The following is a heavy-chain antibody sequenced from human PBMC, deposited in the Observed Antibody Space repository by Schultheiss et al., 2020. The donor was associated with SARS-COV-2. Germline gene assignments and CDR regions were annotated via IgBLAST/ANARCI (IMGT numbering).Heavy chain of an antibody. Sequence: SVKVSCKASGYTFTSYGISWVRQAPGQGLEWMGMIIPILGTVKYAQNFQGRVTITADKSTSTVYMELSSLRSEDTAVYYCARDRGPSWQITMADYWGQGTLVTVSS. CDR2: IIPILGTV. V-gene: IGHV1-69*04. CDR3: ARDRGPSWQITMADY. CDR1: GYTFTSYG. J-gene: IGHJ4*02. D-gene: IGHD3-10*01.